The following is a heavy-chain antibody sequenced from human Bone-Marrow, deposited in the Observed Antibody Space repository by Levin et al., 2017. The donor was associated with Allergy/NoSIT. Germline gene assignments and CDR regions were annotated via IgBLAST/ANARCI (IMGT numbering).Heavy chain of an antibody. CDR1: GFTFSTYA. CDR2: ISGSGGTI. J-gene: IGHJ3*02. D-gene: IGHD2-21*01. Sequence: PGGSLRLSCAASGFTFSTYAMSWVRQAPGKGLEWVSVISGSGGTIYSAESVKGRFTISRDNSNNTLYLQMNSLRAEDTAVYYCARGMGGLHGGSYWVFDAFDIWGQGTLVTVSS. V-gene: IGHV3-23*01. CDR3: ARGMGGLHGGSYWVFDAFDI.